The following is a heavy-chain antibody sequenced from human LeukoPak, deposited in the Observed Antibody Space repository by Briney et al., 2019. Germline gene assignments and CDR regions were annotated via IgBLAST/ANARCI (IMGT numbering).Heavy chain of an antibody. V-gene: IGHV3-64*01. J-gene: IGHJ4*02. Sequence: PGRSLRLSCAASGFTFSSYGMHWVRQAPGKGLEYVSAISSNGGSTYYANSVKGRFTISRDNSKNTLYLQMGSLRAEDMAVYYCARGNPDRSAEYDIFADYWGQGTLVTVSS. CDR3: ARGNPDRSAEYDIFADY. D-gene: IGHD3-9*01. CDR1: GFTFSSYG. CDR2: ISSNGGST.